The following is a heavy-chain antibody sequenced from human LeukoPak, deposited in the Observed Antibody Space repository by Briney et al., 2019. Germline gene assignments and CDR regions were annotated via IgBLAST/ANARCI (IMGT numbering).Heavy chain of an antibody. V-gene: IGHV3-23*01. D-gene: IGHD3-22*01. J-gene: IGHJ4*02. CDR2: ITSSGAAT. Sequence: PGGPLRLSCAASGFTFSSYAMSWVRQAPGAGLEWVSSITSSGAATYYADSVKGRFTISRDNSDNTLYLQMNSLRAEDTAVYYCAKDRPNYYGSNGHYYKLNGDCWGQGTLVTVSS. CDR1: GFTFSSYA. CDR3: AKDRPNYYGSNGHYYKLNGDC.